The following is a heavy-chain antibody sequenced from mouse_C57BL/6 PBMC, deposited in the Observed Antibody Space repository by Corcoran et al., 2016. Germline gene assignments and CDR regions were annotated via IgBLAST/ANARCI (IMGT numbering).Heavy chain of an antibody. Sequence: QVQLQQSGPELVKPGASVKISCKASGYSFTSYYIHWVKQRPGKGLEWIGWIYPGSGNTKYNEKFKGKATLTADTSSSTAYMQLSSLTSEDSAVYYCARRGAHAMDYWGQGTSVTVSS. V-gene: IGHV1-66*01. J-gene: IGHJ4*01. CDR1: GYSFTSYY. CDR2: IYPGSGNT. CDR3: ARRGAHAMDY.